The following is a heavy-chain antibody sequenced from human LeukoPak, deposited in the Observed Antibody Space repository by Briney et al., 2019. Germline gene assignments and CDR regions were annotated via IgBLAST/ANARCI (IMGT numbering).Heavy chain of an antibody. CDR1: GGSISSGDYY. CDR3: ARVAAAYYYYGMDV. Sequence: PSQTLSLTCTVSGGSISSGDYYWSWIRQPPGKGLEWIGYIYHSGSTYYNPSLKSRVTISVDRSKNQFSLKLSSVTAADTAVYYCARVAAAYYYYGMDVWGQGTTVTVSS. J-gene: IGHJ6*02. CDR2: IYHSGST. V-gene: IGHV4-30-2*01.